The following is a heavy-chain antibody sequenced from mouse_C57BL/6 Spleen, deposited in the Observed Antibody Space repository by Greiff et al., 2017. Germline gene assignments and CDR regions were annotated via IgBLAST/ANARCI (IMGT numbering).Heavy chain of an antibody. J-gene: IGHJ2*01. V-gene: IGHV3-6*01. Sequence: VQLKESGPGLVKPSQSLSLTCSVTGYSITSGYYWNWIRQFPGNKLEWMGYISYDGSNNYNPSLKNRISITRDTSKNQFFLKLNSVTTEDTATYYCARVDYYGSSYGFDYWGQGTTLTVSS. CDR1: GYSITSGYY. D-gene: IGHD1-1*01. CDR3: ARVDYYGSSYGFDY. CDR2: ISYDGSN.